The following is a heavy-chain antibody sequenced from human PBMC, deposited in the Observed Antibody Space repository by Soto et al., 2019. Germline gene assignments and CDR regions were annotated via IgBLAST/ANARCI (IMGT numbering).Heavy chain of an antibody. CDR1: GGSFSGYY. J-gene: IGHJ6*02. D-gene: IGHD3-3*01. V-gene: IGHV4-34*01. CDR2: INHSGST. CDR3: ARGRYYDFWSGYLTYYYYYGMDV. Sequence: SETLSLTCAVYGGSFSGYYWSGIRPPPGKGLEWIGEINHSGSTNYNPSLKSRVTISVDTSKNQFSLKLSSVTAADTAVYYCARGRYYDFWSGYLTYYYYYGMDVWGQGTTVTVSS.